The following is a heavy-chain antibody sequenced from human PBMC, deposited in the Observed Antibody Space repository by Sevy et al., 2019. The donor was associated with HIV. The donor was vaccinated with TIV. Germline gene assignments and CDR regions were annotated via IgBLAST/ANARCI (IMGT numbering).Heavy chain of an antibody. D-gene: IGHD3-16*01. CDR2: RFYSGGA. CDR3: ARHPLGNWFDL. CDR1: GGSISSSRHY. Sequence: SETLSLTCNVSGGSISSSRHYWGWIRQSPGKSLEWIGSRFYSGGAYYNPSLQSRVTMSVDTSKNQFSLNVNSVTAADTAVYYGARHPLGNWFDLWGQGILVTVSS. V-gene: IGHV4-39*01. J-gene: IGHJ5*02.